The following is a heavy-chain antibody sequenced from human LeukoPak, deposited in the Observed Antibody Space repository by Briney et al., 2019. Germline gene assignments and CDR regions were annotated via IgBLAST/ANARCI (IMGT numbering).Heavy chain of an antibody. V-gene: IGHV1-69*05. Sequence: SVKVSCKASGGTFSSYAISWVRQAPGQGLEWMGGIIPIFGTANYAQKFQGRVTITTDESTSTAYMELSSLRSEDTAVYYCARVSPYYYGSGFRYYFDYWGQETLVTVSS. CDR2: IIPIFGTA. D-gene: IGHD3-10*01. CDR3: ARVSPYYYGSGFRYYFDY. J-gene: IGHJ4*02. CDR1: GGTFSSYA.